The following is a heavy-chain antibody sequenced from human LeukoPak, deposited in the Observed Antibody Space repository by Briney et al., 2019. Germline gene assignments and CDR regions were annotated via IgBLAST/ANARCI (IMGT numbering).Heavy chain of an antibody. J-gene: IGHJ5*02. V-gene: IGHV3-23*01. CDR2: ISGIGDKT. CDR1: GFTFSSYA. Sequence: PGGSLRLSCAASGFTFSSYAMSWVRQAPGKGLAWVSAISGIGDKTFYADSVKGRFTISRDNSKNTLYLQMNSLTAEDTAVYYCVRVQGDYSSTWNNWFDPWGQGALVTVSS. D-gene: IGHD6-13*01. CDR3: VRVQGDYSSTWNNWFDP.